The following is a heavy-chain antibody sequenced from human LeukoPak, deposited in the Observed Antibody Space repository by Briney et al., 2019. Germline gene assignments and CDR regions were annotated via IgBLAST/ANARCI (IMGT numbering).Heavy chain of an antibody. CDR3: ARDRIDYGDSYWYFDL. D-gene: IGHD4-17*01. Sequence: PSETLSLTCTVSGGSISSYYWSWIRQPPGKGLEWIGYIYHSGSTYYNPSLKSRVTISVDTSKNQFSLKLSSVTAADTAVYYCARDRIDYGDSYWYFDLWGRGTLVTVSS. J-gene: IGHJ2*01. CDR1: GGSISSYY. CDR2: IYHSGST. V-gene: IGHV4-59*12.